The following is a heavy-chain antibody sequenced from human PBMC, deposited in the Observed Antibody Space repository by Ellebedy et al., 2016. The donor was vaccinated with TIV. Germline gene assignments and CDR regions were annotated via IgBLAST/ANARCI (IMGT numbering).Heavy chain of an antibody. J-gene: IGHJ2*01. D-gene: IGHD3-10*01. CDR2: IYFDGSHQ. CDR1: GFAFSDYG. Sequence: GESLKISXVASGFAFSDYGMHWVRQAPGKGLECVAIIYFDGSHQWYADSVKGRFTISRDNAQNSLSLQMNSLRAEDTAVYYCASDARGKATYWYFDLWGRGTLVTVSS. V-gene: IGHV3-33*01. CDR3: ASDARGKATYWYFDL.